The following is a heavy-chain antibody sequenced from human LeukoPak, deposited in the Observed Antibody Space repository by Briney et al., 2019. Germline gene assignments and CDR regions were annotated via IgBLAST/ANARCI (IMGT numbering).Heavy chain of an antibody. J-gene: IGHJ3*02. CDR2: IYTSGST. CDR3: AGRYFDWGDAFDI. Sequence: PSETLSLTCTVSGGSISSGSYYWSWIRQPAGKGLEWIGRIYTSGSTNYNPSLKSRVTMSVDTSKNQFSLKLSSVTAADTAVYYCAGRYFDWGDAFDIWGQGTMVTVSS. CDR1: GGSISSGSYY. V-gene: IGHV4-61*02. D-gene: IGHD3-9*01.